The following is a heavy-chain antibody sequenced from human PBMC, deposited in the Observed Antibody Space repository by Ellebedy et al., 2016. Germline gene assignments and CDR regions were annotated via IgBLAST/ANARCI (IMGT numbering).Heavy chain of an antibody. V-gene: IGHV3-23*01. D-gene: IGHD5-24*01. CDR3: AKAMATMPLFDY. J-gene: IGHJ4*02. Sequence: GESLKISXAASGFTFSSYAMSWVRQAPGKGLEWVSAISGSGGSTYYADSVKGRFTISRDNSKNTLYLQMNSLRAEDTAVYYCAKAMATMPLFDYWGQGTLVTVSS. CDR2: ISGSGGST. CDR1: GFTFSSYA.